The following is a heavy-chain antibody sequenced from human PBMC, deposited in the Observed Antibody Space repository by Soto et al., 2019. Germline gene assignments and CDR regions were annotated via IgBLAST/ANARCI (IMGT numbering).Heavy chain of an antibody. V-gene: IGHV3-30*18. Sequence: PGRSLRLSCAAARFTFSSYGMHWVRQAPGKGLEWVAVISYDGSNKYYADSVKGRFTISRDNCKNALYLQMNSLSAEDTAVYYCAKDRLAYCGGDCYSYFDYWGQGTLDTVS. D-gene: IGHD2-21*02. CDR3: AKDRLAYCGGDCYSYFDY. CDR2: ISYDGSNK. J-gene: IGHJ4*02. CDR1: RFTFSSYG.